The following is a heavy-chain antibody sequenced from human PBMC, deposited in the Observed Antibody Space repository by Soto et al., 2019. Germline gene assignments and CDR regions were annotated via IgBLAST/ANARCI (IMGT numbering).Heavy chain of an antibody. CDR1: GGTFSSYT. Sequence: GASVKVSCKASGGTFSSYTISWVRQAPGQGLEWMGRIIPILGIANYAQKFQGRVTITADKSTSTAYMELSSLRSEDTAVYYCARGGSPIIYDSSGYYAYWGQGTLVTVSS. CDR2: IIPILGIA. V-gene: IGHV1-69*02. J-gene: IGHJ4*02. D-gene: IGHD3-22*01. CDR3: ARGGSPIIYDSSGYYAY.